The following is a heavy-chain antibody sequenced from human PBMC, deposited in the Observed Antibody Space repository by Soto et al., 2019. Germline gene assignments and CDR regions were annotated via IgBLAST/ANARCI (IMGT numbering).Heavy chain of an antibody. D-gene: IGHD6-13*01. CDR2: VWHDGSKK. CDR1: GVTFSTYG. V-gene: IGHV3-33*01. J-gene: IGHJ2*01. Sequence: QVQLVESGGGVVQPGRSLRLSCTESGVTFSTYGMHWVRQAPGTGLEWVAVVWHDGSKKYYADSVRGRFTISRDNSKNTLYLEMNSLRAEDTAVYYCARDIASRYFDLWGRGTLVTVSS. CDR3: ARDIASRYFDL.